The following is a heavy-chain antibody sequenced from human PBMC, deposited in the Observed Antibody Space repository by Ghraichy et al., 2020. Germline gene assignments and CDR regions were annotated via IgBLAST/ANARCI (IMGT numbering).Heavy chain of an antibody. Sequence: SETLSLTCTVSGDSISSSYWGWIRQPAGKGLEWIGRISTSGNTNHNPSLKSRVTMSVDTSKNQFSLKLSSVTAADTAVYYCARDYYPEHFDSWGRGVLVTVSS. CDR1: GDSISSSY. D-gene: IGHD3-22*01. CDR2: ISTSGNT. CDR3: ARDYYPEHFDS. V-gene: IGHV4-4*07. J-gene: IGHJ4*02.